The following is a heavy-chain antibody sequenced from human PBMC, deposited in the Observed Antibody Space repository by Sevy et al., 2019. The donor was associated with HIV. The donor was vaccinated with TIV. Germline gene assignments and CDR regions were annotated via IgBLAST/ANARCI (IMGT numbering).Heavy chain of an antibody. D-gene: IGHD3-22*01. V-gene: IGHV1-24*01. CDR2: FDPENGET. CDR3: ATTKVYYDSSGYPFDD. CDR1: GYTLTQLS. Sequence: ASVKVSCKVSGYTLTQLSMHWVRQAPGEGPEWMATFDPENGETFYAQKFQGRLTMTGETSRQTAYMELSSLRSEDTAVYYCATTKVYYDSSGYPFDDWGQGTPVTVSS. J-gene: IGHJ4*02.